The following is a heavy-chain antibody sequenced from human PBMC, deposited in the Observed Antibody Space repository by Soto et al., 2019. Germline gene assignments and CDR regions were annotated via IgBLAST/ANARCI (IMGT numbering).Heavy chain of an antibody. CDR3: ARELEGNPMVDY. J-gene: IGHJ4*02. V-gene: IGHV4-30-4*02. Sequence: PSDTLSLTCPVSGVSLSSGDYYWSWIRQPPGKGLEWIGYIYYSGSTYYNPSLKSRVTISVDTSKNQFSLKLSSVTAADTAVYYCARELEGNPMVDYWGQGTRVTVYS. CDR1: GVSLSSGDYY. CDR2: IYYSGST. D-gene: IGHD2-15*01.